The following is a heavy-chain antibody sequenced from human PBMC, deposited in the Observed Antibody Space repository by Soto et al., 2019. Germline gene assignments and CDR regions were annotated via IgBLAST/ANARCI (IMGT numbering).Heavy chain of an antibody. CDR1: GFVVSDHY. V-gene: IGHV3-13*01. J-gene: IGHJ4*02. CDR3: VRDRYYGSGSLFEN. Sequence: XECLSLSSAASGFVVSDHYMHWVRQVPGKGLEWVSEIGVAGDTYYPDSVKGRFTISRENARKTLYLQMTSLRVGDTATYYCVRDRYYGSGSLFENWGQGTPVTVSS. CDR2: IGVAGDT. D-gene: IGHD3-10*01.